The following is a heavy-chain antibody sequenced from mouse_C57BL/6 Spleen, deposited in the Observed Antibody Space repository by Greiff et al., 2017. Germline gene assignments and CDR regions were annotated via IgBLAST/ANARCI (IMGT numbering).Heavy chain of an antibody. CDR2: INPNNGGT. D-gene: IGHD1-1*01. Sequence: EVQLQQSGPELVKPGASVKISCKASGYTFTDYYMNWVKQSHGKSLEWIGDINPNNGGTSYNQKFKGKATLTVGKSSSTAYMELRSLTSEDSAVYYCARDYGSSPFAYWGQGTLVTVSA. J-gene: IGHJ3*01. CDR1: GYTFTDYY. CDR3: ARDYGSSPFAY. V-gene: IGHV1-26*01.